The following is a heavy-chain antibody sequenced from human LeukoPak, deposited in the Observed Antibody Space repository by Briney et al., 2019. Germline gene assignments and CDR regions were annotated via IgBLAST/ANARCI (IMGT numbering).Heavy chain of an antibody. Sequence: GGTLRLSCEASGFTFSTYGMSWVRQAPGKGLEWVSAISGSGGSTYYADSVKGRFTISRDNSKNTLYLQMNSLRAEDTAVYYCARRTGEPDYWGQGTLVTVSS. V-gene: IGHV3-23*01. CDR2: ISGSGGST. D-gene: IGHD7-27*01. CDR3: ARRTGEPDY. J-gene: IGHJ4*02. CDR1: GFTFSTYG.